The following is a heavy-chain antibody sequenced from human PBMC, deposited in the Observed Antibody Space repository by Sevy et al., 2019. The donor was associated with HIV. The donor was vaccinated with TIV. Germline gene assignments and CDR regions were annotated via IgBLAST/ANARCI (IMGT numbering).Heavy chain of an antibody. CDR3: ATDAGIAAAGRVFDY. J-gene: IGHJ4*02. D-gene: IGHD6-13*01. CDR1: GFTFSDHY. CDR2: TRNKADSYTT. V-gene: IGHV3-72*01. Sequence: GGSLRLSCAASGFTFSDHYMEWVRQAPGEGLEWVGRTRNKADSYTTEYASSVKGRFTISRDDSNNSLYLQMNSPKSEDTAVYYCATDAGIAAAGRVFDYWGQGSLVTVSS.